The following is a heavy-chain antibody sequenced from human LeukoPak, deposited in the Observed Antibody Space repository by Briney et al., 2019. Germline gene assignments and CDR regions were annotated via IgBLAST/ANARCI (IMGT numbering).Heavy chain of an antibody. CDR1: GGSISSHY. Sequence: SETLSLTCTVSGGSISSHYWSWIRQPPGKGLEWIGYIYYSGSTNYNPSLKSRVTISVDTSKNQFSLKLSSVTAADTAVYYCARYSATDYFDYWGQGTLVTVSS. J-gene: IGHJ4*02. V-gene: IGHV4-59*11. D-gene: IGHD2-15*01. CDR2: IYYSGST. CDR3: ARYSATDYFDY.